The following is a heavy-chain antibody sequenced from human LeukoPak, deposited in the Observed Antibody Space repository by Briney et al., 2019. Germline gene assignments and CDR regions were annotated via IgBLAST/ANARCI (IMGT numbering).Heavy chain of an antibody. CDR2: ISYDGSNK. CDR1: GFTFSSYG. CDR3: ANPFYDSSGYYYG. D-gene: IGHD3-22*01. V-gene: IGHV3-30*18. Sequence: SGGSLRLSCAASGFTFSSYGMHWVRQAPGKGLEWVAVISYDGSNKYYADSVKGRFTISRDNSKNTLYLQMNSLRAEDTAVYYCANPFYDSSGYYYGWGQGTLVTVSS. J-gene: IGHJ4*02.